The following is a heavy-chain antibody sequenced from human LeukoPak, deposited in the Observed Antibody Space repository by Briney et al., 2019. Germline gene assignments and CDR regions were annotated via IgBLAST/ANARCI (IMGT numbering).Heavy chain of an antibody. V-gene: IGHV1-2*02. CDR1: GYTFSDHY. CDR2: IKPGSGGT. J-gene: IGHJ4*02. CDR3: ARDLGGSSFDY. D-gene: IGHD2-15*01. Sequence: GASVKVSCKASGYTFSDHYMHWVRQAPGQGLEWMGWIKPGSGGTNYAQNFKGRVTMTRDMSISTAYMELSSLRSDDTAVYYCARDLGGSSFDYWGQGTLVTVST.